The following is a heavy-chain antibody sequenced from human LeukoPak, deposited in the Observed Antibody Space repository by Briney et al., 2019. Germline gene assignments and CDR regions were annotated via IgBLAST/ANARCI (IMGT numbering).Heavy chain of an antibody. Sequence: ASVKVSCKVSGYTLTELSMHWVRQAPGKGLEWMGGFDPEDGETIYAQKFQGRVTMTEDTSTDTAYMELSSLRSEDTAVYYCARGEGSESLLDYWGQGTLVTVSS. J-gene: IGHJ4*02. CDR3: ARGEGSESLLDY. D-gene: IGHD1-26*01. CDR2: FDPEDGET. V-gene: IGHV1-24*01. CDR1: GYTLTELS.